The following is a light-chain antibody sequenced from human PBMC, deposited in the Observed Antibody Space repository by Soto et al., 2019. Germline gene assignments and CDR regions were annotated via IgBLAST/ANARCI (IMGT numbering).Light chain of an antibody. CDR1: QDISVY. Sequence: DIQMTQSPSSLSASVGDRVTITCRASQDISVYLAWYQQKPGKVPKPLIYSASTLQSGVPSRFSGSGSGTDFTLTISSLQPEDVATYYCQKFNTAPLTFGQGTRLXXK. CDR3: QKFNTAPLT. CDR2: SAS. J-gene: IGKJ5*01. V-gene: IGKV1-27*01.